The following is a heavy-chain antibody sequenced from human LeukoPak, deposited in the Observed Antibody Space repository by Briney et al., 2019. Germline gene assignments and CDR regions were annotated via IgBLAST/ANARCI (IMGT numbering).Heavy chain of an antibody. V-gene: IGHV3-23*01. CDR1: GFTFSSYA. CDR2: ISGSGDGT. Sequence: GGSLRLSCAASGFTFSSYAMSWVRQAPGKGLEWVSAISGSGDGTYYADSVKGRFTISRDKSKNTLYFQMNSLRAEDTAVYYCARYSTGWYYDYWGQGTLVTVSS. D-gene: IGHD6-19*01. J-gene: IGHJ4*02. CDR3: ARYSTGWYYDY.